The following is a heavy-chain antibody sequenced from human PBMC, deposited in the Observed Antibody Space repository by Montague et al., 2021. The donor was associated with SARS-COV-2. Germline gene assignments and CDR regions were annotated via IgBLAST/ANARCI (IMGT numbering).Heavy chain of an antibody. V-gene: IGHV4-59*13. CDR3: ARDSHYYDSSGHFDY. CDR2: IYYSGST. J-gene: IGHJ4*02. Sequence: SGTLSLTCTVSGGSISSYYWGWIRQPPGKGLEWIGYIYYSGSTNYNPSLKSRVTISVDTSKNQFSLKLSSVTAADTAVYYCARDSHYYDSSGHFDYWGQGTLVTVSS. CDR1: GGSISSYY. D-gene: IGHD3-22*01.